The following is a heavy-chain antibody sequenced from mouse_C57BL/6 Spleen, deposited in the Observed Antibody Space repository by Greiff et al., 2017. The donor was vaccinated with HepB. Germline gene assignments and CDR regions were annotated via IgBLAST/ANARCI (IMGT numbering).Heavy chain of an antibody. CDR3: ARLITTAHYFDY. Sequence: SCKASGYTFTSYWMHWVKQRPGRGLEWIGRIDPNSGGTKYNEKFKSKATLTVDKPSSTAYMQLSSLTSEDSAVYYCARLITTAHYFDYWGQGTTLTVSS. J-gene: IGHJ2*01. D-gene: IGHD1-2*01. CDR1: GYTFTSYW. CDR2: IDPNSGGT. V-gene: IGHV1-72*01.